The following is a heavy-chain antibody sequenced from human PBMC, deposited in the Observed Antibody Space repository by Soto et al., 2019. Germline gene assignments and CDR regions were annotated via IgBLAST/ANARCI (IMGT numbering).Heavy chain of an antibody. J-gene: IGHJ3*02. CDR3: TTSTLGGSGFWDAFDI. Sequence: GGSLRLSCAASGFTFSNAWMSWVRQAPGKGLEWVGRIKSKTDGGTTDYAAPVKGRFTISRDDSKNTLYLQMNSLKTEDTAVYYGTTSTLGGSGFWDAFDIWGKGTMVTVSS. V-gene: IGHV3-15*01. D-gene: IGHD1-26*01. CDR1: GFTFSNAW. CDR2: IKSKTDGGTT.